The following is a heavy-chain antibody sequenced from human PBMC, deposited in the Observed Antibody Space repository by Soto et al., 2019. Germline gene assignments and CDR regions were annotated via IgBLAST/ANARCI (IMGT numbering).Heavy chain of an antibody. CDR3: PRDSIYYDSSGYYPHAFDI. Sequence: SETLSLTCSVSGDFVSSGSFYWSWIRQPPGKGLESIGYIYYSGSTNYSPSLKSRVTMSVDPSKNQFSLKLTSVTAADTAVYYCPRDSIYYDSSGYYPHAFDIWGQGTMVTVSS. V-gene: IGHV4-61*01. CDR2: IYYSGST. D-gene: IGHD3-22*01. CDR1: GDFVSSGSFY. J-gene: IGHJ3*02.